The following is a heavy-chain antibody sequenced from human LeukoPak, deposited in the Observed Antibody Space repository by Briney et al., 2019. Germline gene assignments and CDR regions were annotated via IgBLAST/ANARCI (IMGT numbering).Heavy chain of an antibody. CDR1: GYSFTNHG. J-gene: IGHJ4*02. D-gene: IGHD3-22*01. CDR2: INPNSGGT. V-gene: IGHV1-2*02. CDR3: ARDRVGGVMIVGSFAY. Sequence: ASVKVSCKASGYSFTNHGLSWVRQAPGQGLEWMGWINPNSGGTNYAQKFQGRVTMTRDTSISTAYMELSRLRSDDTAVYYCARDRVGGVMIVGSFAYWGQGTLVTVSS.